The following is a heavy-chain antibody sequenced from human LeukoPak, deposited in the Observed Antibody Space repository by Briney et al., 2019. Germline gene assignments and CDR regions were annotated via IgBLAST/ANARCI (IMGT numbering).Heavy chain of an antibody. V-gene: IGHV1-69*13. CDR3: ARGSGSYYLVAFDI. J-gene: IGHJ3*02. CDR1: GGTFSSYA. D-gene: IGHD1-26*01. Sequence: SVKVSCKASGGTFSSYAISWVRQAPGQGLEWMGGIIPIFGTANYAQKFQGRVTITADESTSTAYMELSSLRSEDTAVCYCARGSGSYYLVAFDIWGQGTMVTVSS. CDR2: IIPIFGTA.